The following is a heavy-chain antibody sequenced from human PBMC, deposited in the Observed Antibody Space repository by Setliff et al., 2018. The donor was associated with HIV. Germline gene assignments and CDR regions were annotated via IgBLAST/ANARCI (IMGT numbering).Heavy chain of an antibody. Sequence: GGSLRLSCAASGFTFGDYWMNWVRQAPGKGLEWVALINQGGSEKYHVDSVKGRFTISRDNSKNTLYLQMNSLRVEDTAVYYCARDHWVAGLDYWGQGTLVTVSS. CDR3: ARDHWVAGLDY. V-gene: IGHV3-7*01. CDR2: INQGGSEK. CDR1: GFTFGDYW. J-gene: IGHJ4*02. D-gene: IGHD6-19*01.